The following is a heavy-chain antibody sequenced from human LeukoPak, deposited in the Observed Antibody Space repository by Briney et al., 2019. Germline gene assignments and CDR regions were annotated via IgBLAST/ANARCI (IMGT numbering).Heavy chain of an antibody. Sequence: GESLKISCKGSGYSFTSYWIGWVRQMPGKGLEWMGIIYPGDSDTRYSPSFQGQVTISADKSISTAYLQWSSLKASDTAMYYCARLYSPADFWSGYYTNTLYYFDYWGQGTLVTVSS. CDR3: ARLYSPADFWSGYYTNTLYYFDY. CDR2: IYPGDSDT. CDR1: GYSFTSYW. J-gene: IGHJ4*02. D-gene: IGHD3-3*01. V-gene: IGHV5-51*01.